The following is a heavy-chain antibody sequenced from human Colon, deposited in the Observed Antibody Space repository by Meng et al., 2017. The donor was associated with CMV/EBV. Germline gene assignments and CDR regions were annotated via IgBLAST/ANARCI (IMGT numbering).Heavy chain of an antibody. CDR1: GFTFTIAA. J-gene: IGHJ4*02. CDR2: IKSKIDGGKL. CDR3: TTLLRGF. V-gene: IGHV3-15*01. Sequence: RFCCAASGFTFTIAAMTWVRQASGKGLEWIGRIKSKIDGGKLDYAAPVRGRFAISRDDSKATVYLQIDTLEIEDTGMYYCTTLLRGFWGQGTLVTVSS. D-gene: IGHD2-15*01.